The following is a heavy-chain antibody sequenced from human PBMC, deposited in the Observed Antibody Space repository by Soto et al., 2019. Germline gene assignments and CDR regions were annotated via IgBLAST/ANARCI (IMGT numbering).Heavy chain of an antibody. CDR1: GFTFSSYG. CDR3: ARDPKRSDSYGYEAPFGMDV. D-gene: IGHD5-18*01. J-gene: IGHJ6*02. V-gene: IGHV3-33*01. Sequence: QVQLVESGGGVVQPGRSLRLSCAASGFTFSSYGMHWVRQAPGKGLEWVAVIWYDGSNKYYADSVKGRFTISRDNSKNTLYLQMNSLRAEDTAVYYCARDPKRSDSYGYEAPFGMDVWGQGTTVTVSS. CDR2: IWYDGSNK.